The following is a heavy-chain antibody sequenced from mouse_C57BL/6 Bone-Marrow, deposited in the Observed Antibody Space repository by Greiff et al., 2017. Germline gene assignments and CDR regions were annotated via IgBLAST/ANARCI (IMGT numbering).Heavy chain of an antibody. CDR2: IYPRSGNT. V-gene: IGHV1-81*01. CDR3: ARDDYDGVYFDY. CDR1: GYTFTSYG. D-gene: IGHD2-4*01. J-gene: IGHJ2*01. Sequence: QVQLQQSGAELARPGASVKLSCKASGYTFTSYGISWVKQRTGQGLEWIGEIYPRSGNTYYNEKFKGKATLTADKSSSTAYIELRSLTSEDSAVYFCARDDYDGVYFDYWGQGTTLTVSS.